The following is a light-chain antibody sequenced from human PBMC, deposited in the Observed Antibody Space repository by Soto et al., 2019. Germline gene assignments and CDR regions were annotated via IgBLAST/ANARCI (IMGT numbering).Light chain of an antibody. J-gene: IGLJ1*01. V-gene: IGLV1-40*01. CDR2: GNS. CDR3: QSYDSSLSGYV. Sequence: QSVLTQPPSVSGAPGQRVTISCTGNSSNIGAGYDVHWYQQLPGTAPKLLIYGNSNRPSGVPDRFSGSKSGTSASLAITGLQAEDESDYYCQSYDSSLSGYVFGTGPKFTVL. CDR1: SSNIGAGYD.